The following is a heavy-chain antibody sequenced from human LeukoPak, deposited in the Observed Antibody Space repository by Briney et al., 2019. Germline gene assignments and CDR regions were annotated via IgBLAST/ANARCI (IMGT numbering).Heavy chain of an antibody. J-gene: IGHJ3*02. D-gene: IGHD2-2*01. CDR1: GFTFDDHG. CDR2: INWNGGST. Sequence: TGGSLRLSCAASGFTFDDHGMTWVRQAPGKGLEWVSGINWNGGSTGYADSVKGRFTISRDNAKNSLYLQVNSLRVEDTALYYCASLVVPAAHDAFDIWGQGTMVTVSS. CDR3: ASLVVPAAHDAFDI. V-gene: IGHV3-20*04.